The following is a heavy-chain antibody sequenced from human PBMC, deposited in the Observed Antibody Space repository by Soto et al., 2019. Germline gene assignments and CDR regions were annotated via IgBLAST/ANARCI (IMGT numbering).Heavy chain of an antibody. D-gene: IGHD3-10*01. CDR1: GFTFSDYL. CDR2: IKTDGSKK. CDR3: ASSMGRGGNDY. V-gene: IGHV3-7*05. J-gene: IGHJ4*02. Sequence: EVQLVESGGGLVQPGGSLRLSCAASGFTFSDYLMSWVRQAPGKGLECVANIKTDGSKKYYVDPVKGRFTISRDNAKNSLYLQMNSLRAEDTAVYYCASSMGRGGNDYWGQGTLVAVSS.